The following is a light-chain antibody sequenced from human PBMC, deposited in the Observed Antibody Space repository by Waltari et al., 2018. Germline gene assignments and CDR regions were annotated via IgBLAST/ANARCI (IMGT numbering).Light chain of an antibody. CDR2: EVS. CDR1: SSDVGYYNR. J-gene: IGLJ1*01. V-gene: IGLV2-18*02. Sequence: QSALTQPPYVSGSPGQAVTISCTGTSSDVGYYNRVSWYQQPPGKAPKLMIYEVSNRPSGISNRFSGSKSGNTASLTISGLQADDDADYYCSSYSGSTTPYVFGTGTKVSGL. CDR3: SSYSGSTTPYV.